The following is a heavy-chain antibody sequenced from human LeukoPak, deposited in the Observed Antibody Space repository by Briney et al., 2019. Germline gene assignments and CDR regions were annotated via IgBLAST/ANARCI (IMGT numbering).Heavy chain of an antibody. D-gene: IGHD3-22*01. CDR2: INWNGGST. CDR3: ARDYYDSSGPHDAFDI. CDR1: GFTFDDYG. Sequence: GGSLRLSCAASGFTFDDYGMSWVRQAPGKGLEWASGINWNGGSTGYADSVKGRFTISRDSAKNSLYLQMNSLRAEDTALYYCARDYYDSSGPHDAFDIWGQGTMVTVSS. V-gene: IGHV3-20*04. J-gene: IGHJ3*02.